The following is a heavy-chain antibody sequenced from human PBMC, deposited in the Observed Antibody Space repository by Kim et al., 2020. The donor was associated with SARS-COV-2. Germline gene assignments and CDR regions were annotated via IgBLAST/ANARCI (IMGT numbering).Heavy chain of an antibody. CDR3: ARTWIQLYPRDYYSGMDV. J-gene: IGHJ6*02. CDR2: IDWDDDK. CDR1: GFSLSTSGMC. Sequence: SGPTLVNPTQTLTLTCTFSGFSLSTSGMCVSWIRQPPGKALEWLALIDWDDDKYYSTSLKTRLTISKDTSKNQVVLTMTNMDPVDTATYYCARTWIQLYPRDYYSGMDVWGQGTTVTVSS. D-gene: IGHD5-18*01. V-gene: IGHV2-70*01.